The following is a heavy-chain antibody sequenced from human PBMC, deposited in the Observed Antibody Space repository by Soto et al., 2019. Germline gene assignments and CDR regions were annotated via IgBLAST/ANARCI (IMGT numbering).Heavy chain of an antibody. CDR3: ANSGEYSGGWYMGYLDY. J-gene: IGHJ4*02. Sequence: GGSLRLSCAASGFTFNTYGMHWVRQAPGKGLEWVAVISYDGSKNNYADSVKGRFTISRDNSKNTLYLQMNSLRAEDTAVYYCANSGEYSGGWYMGYLDYWGEGTMVTVYS. D-gene: IGHD6-19*01. CDR2: ISYDGSKN. CDR1: GFTFNTYG. V-gene: IGHV3-30*18.